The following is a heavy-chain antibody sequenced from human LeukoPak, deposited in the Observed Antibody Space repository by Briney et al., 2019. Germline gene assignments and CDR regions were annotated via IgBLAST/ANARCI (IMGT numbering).Heavy chain of an antibody. CDR2: INHSGST. CDR1: GGSFSGYF. V-gene: IGHV4-34*01. D-gene: IGHD5-18*01. J-gene: IGHJ5*02. CDR3: ARRDVDTAMAFNWFAP. Sequence: PSETLSLTCAVYGGSFSGYFWSWIRQPPGKGLEWIGEINHSGSTNYNPSLKSRVTTSADTSKNQFSLKLSSVTAADTAVYYCARRDVDTAMAFNWFAPWGQGTPVTVSS.